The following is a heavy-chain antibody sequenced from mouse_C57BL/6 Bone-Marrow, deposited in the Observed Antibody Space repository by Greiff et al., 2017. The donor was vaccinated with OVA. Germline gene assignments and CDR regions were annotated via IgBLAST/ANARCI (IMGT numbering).Heavy chain of an antibody. V-gene: IGHV1-81*01. CDR2: IYPRSGNT. D-gene: IGHD2-4*01. J-gene: IGHJ4*01. Sequence: QVQLQQSGAELARPGASVKLSCKASGYTFTSYGISWVKQRTGQGLEWIGEIYPRSGNTYYNVKFKGKATLTADKSSSTAYMELRSLTSEDSAVYFCARRRKYGLRAMDYWGQGTSVTVSS. CDR3: ARRRKYGLRAMDY. CDR1: GYTFTSYG.